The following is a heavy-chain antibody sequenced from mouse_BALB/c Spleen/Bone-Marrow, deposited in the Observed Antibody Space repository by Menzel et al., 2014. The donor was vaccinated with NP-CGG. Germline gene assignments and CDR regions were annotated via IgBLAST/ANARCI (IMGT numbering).Heavy chain of an antibody. V-gene: IGHV1-69*02. Sequence: QVQLKDSGAELVKPGASVKLSCKASGYTFTSYWMHWVKQRPGQGLEWIGEIDPXDSYTNYNQKFKGKATLTVDKSSSTAYMQLSSLTSEDSAVYFCARWLLRYYAMDDWGQGTSVTVSS. CDR2: IDPXDSYT. J-gene: IGHJ4*01. D-gene: IGHD2-3*01. CDR3: ARWLLRYYAMDD. CDR1: GYTFTSYW.